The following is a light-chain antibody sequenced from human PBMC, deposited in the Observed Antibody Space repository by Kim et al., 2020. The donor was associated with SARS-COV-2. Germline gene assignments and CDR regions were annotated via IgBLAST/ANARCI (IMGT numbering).Light chain of an antibody. CDR2: SNN. V-gene: IGLV1-44*01. Sequence: QSVLTQPPSASGTPGQRVTISCSGSNSNIGRHTVNWYQQLPGTAPKLLIQSNNQRPSGVPDRFSGSKSGTSASLAISGLQSEDEADYYCASWDATLSGWVFGGGTQLTVL. J-gene: IGLJ3*02. CDR3: ASWDATLSGWV. CDR1: NSNIGRHT.